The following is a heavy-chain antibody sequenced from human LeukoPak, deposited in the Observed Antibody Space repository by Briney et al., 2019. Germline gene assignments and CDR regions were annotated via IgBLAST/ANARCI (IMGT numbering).Heavy chain of an antibody. CDR2: ISSSSSYI. Sequence: PGGSLRLSCAASGFTFSSYTLNWVRQAPGKGLEWVSSISSSSSYIYYADSVKGRFTISRDNAKNSLYLQMNSLRAEDTAVYYCARDLADTAMPWGQGTLVTVSS. J-gene: IGHJ4*02. CDR3: ARDLADTAMP. D-gene: IGHD5-18*01. V-gene: IGHV3-21*01. CDR1: GFTFSSYT.